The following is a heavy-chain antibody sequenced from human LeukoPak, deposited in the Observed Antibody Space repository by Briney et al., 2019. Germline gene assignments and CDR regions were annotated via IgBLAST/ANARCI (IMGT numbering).Heavy chain of an antibody. Sequence: PGGSLRLSCAASGFTFSSYWMHWVRQAPGKGLVWVSRINSDGSITSYADSVKGRFTISRDNAKNTLYLQMNSLRAEDTAVYYCARDSGYSYGFPFDYWGQGTLVTVPS. CDR2: INSDGSIT. J-gene: IGHJ4*02. CDR1: GFTFSSYW. V-gene: IGHV3-74*01. D-gene: IGHD5-18*01. CDR3: ARDSGYSYGFPFDY.